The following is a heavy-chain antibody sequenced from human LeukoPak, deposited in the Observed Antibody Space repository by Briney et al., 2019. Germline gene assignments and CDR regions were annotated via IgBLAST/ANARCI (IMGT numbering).Heavy chain of an antibody. Sequence: GRSLRLSCAASGFTFSSYAMHWVRQAPGKGLEWVAVISYDGSNKYYADSVKGRFTISRDNSKNTLYLQMNSLRAEDTAVYSCARGGVYSSSAPDYWGQGTLVTVSS. CDR2: ISYDGSNK. J-gene: IGHJ4*02. CDR3: ARGGVYSSSAPDY. CDR1: GFTFSSYA. D-gene: IGHD6-6*01. V-gene: IGHV3-30*04.